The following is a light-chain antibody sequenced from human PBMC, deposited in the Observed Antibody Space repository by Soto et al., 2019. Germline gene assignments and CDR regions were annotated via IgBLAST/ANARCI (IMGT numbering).Light chain of an antibody. CDR2: DAY. CDR3: QQRSNWPPIT. J-gene: IGKJ5*01. CDR1: QSVSTY. Sequence: EIVLTQSPATLSFSTGERATLSCRASQSVSTYLAWYQQKPGQAPRLLIYDAYNRATGIPARFSGSGSGTDFTLTISSLEPEDFAVYYCQQRSNWPPITFGQGTRLEI. V-gene: IGKV3-11*01.